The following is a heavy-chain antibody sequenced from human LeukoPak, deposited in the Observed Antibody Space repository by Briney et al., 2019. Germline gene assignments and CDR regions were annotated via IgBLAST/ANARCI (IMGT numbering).Heavy chain of an antibody. CDR3: ASLCGGDCYGGDY. V-gene: IGHV3-23*01. Sequence: GGTLRLSCTASGFTFNNFGMSWVRQAPGKGLEWVSTISNSATRTYYADSVKGRFTISRDNSRDTLYVLMNSLRAEDTAVYYCASLCGGDCYGGDYWGQGTLVTVSS. D-gene: IGHD2-21*02. J-gene: IGHJ4*02. CDR1: GFTFNNFG. CDR2: ISNSATRT.